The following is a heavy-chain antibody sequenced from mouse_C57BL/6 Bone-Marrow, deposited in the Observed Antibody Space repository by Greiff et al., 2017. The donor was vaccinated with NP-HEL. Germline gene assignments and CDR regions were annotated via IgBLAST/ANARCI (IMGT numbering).Heavy chain of an antibody. D-gene: IGHD2-4*01. Sequence: EVQLVQSGGDLVKPGGSLKLSCAASGFTFSSYGISWVRQTPDQRLEWVATICRGGSYTNYPDSVKGRFTISRDNAKNTLYLQMSRLKSEDTAMYYCASPYDYDVSWFAYWGQGTLVTVSA. CDR3: ASPYDYDVSWFAY. J-gene: IGHJ3*01. CDR1: GFTFSSYG. CDR2: ICRGGSYT. V-gene: IGHV5-6*01.